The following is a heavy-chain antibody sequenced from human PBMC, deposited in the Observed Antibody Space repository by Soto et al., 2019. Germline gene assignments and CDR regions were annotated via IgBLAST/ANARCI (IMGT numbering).Heavy chain of an antibody. CDR2: ISGSGGST. D-gene: IGHD6-13*01. V-gene: IGHV3-23*01. CDR3: AMQKLVRNAFDI. CDR1: GFTFSSYA. J-gene: IGHJ3*02. Sequence: GGSLRLSCAASGFTFSSYAMSWVRQAPGKGLEWVSAISGSGGSTYYADSVKGRFTISRDNAKNSLYLQMNSLRAEDTAVYYCAMQKLVRNAFDIWGQGTMVTVSS.